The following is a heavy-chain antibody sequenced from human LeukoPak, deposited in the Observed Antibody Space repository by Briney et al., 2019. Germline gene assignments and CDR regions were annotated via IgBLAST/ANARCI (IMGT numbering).Heavy chain of an antibody. CDR2: ISYDGSNK. Sequence: GGSLRLSCAASGFTFSSYAMHWVRQAPGKGLEWVAVISYDGSNKYYADSVKGRFTISRDNSKNTLYLQMNSLRAEDTAVYYCARAAPDNYYDSSHIDYWGQGTLVTVSS. V-gene: IGHV3-30-3*01. J-gene: IGHJ4*02. D-gene: IGHD3-22*01. CDR3: ARAAPDNYYDSSHIDY. CDR1: GFTFSSYA.